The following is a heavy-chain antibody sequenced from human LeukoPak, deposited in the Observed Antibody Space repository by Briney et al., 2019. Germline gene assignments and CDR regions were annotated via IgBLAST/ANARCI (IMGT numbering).Heavy chain of an antibody. CDR3: AKDGEWLRLRYWYFDL. CDR1: GFTFSSYA. Sequence: LAGGSLRLSCAASGFTFSSYAMSWVRQAPGKGLEWVSAISGSGGSTYYADSVKGRFTISRDNSKNTLYLQMNSLRAEDTAVYYCAKDGEWLRLRYWYFDLRGRGTLVTVSS. J-gene: IGHJ2*01. D-gene: IGHD5-12*01. CDR2: ISGSGGST. V-gene: IGHV3-23*01.